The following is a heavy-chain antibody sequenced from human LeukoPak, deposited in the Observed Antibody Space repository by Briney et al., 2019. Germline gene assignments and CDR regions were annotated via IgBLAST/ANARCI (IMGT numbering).Heavy chain of an antibody. CDR2: ISNSGSTL. V-gene: IGHV3-11*01. CDR1: GFAFSDFY. J-gene: IGHJ4*02. D-gene: IGHD3-10*01. CDR3: ARDALGSYDY. Sequence: GGPLRLSCPASGFAFSDFYMFWIRQAPGKGLVWISYISNSGSTLYYADSVKGRFTISRDNDKNLLYLQMNSLRADDTAVYYCARDALGSYDYWGQGTLVTVSS.